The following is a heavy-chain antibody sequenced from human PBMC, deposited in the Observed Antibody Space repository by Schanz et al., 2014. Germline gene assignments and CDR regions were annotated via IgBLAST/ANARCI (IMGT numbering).Heavy chain of an antibody. J-gene: IGHJ4*02. CDR2: ITGAGDTT. CDR1: GFAFRNYA. V-gene: IGHV3-23*04. CDR3: ARERWLGGPLDY. Sequence: EVQLVESGGGLVQPGGSLRLSCAASGFAFRNYAMTWVRQAPGKGLEWVSGITGAGDTTKYAVSVKGRFTISRDNSKNKLYLQMNRLRAEDAAVYYCARERWLGGPLDYWGQGTLGAVSS. D-gene: IGHD2-15*01.